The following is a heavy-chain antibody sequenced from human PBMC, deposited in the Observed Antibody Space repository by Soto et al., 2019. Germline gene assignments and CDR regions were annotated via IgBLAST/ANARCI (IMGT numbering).Heavy chain of an antibody. CDR2: IYYSGST. CDR3: ASLYGGTDRVDY. CDR1: GGSISSYY. V-gene: IGHV4-59*12. D-gene: IGHD4-17*01. Sequence: SETLSLTCTVSGGSISSYYLSWIRQPPGKGLEWIGYIYYSGSTNYNPSLKSRVTISVDTSKNQFSLKLSSVTAADTAVYYCASLYGGTDRVDYWGQGTLVTVSS. J-gene: IGHJ4*02.